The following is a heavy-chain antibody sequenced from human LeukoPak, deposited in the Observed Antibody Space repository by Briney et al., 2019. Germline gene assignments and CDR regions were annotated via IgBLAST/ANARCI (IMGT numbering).Heavy chain of an antibody. D-gene: IGHD1-26*01. CDR3: ARQGGGATTWPPFDY. CDR2: IYYSGST. V-gene: IGHV4-39*01. Sequence: PSETLSLTCTVSGGSISSSRYYWVWIRQPPGKGLEWIGSIYYSGSTYYNPSLKSRVTISVATSKNQFSLKLRSVTAADTAVYYCARQGGGATTWPPFDYWGQGTLVTVSS. CDR1: GGSISSSRYY. J-gene: IGHJ4*02.